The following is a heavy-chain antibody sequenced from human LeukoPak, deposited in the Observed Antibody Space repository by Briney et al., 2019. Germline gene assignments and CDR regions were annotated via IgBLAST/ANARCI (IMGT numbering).Heavy chain of an antibody. J-gene: IGHJ5*02. CDR2: VYSGDRT. CDR1: GFTVNSNY. D-gene: IGHD5-12*01. CDR3: ARGYGGYEHNWFDP. Sequence: GGSLRLSCAASGFTVNSNYMSWVRQAPGKGLEWVSVVYSGDRTYYADSVKGRFTISRDNSKNTLYLQMNSLRAEDTAVYYCARGYGGYEHNWFDPWGQGTLVTVSS. V-gene: IGHV3-53*01.